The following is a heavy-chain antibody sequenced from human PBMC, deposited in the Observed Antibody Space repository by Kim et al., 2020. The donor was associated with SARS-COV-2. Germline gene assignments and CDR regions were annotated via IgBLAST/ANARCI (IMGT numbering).Heavy chain of an antibody. CDR1: GFTFSSYA. V-gene: IGHV3-23*01. D-gene: IGHD6-13*01. Sequence: GGSLRLSCAASGFTFSSYAMSWVRQAPGKGLEWVSAISGRCGSTYYADSVKGRITISRDNSKNTLYLQMNSLRAEDTAVYYCAGSPGIAAAGTAFLDYYYGMDVWGQGTTVTVS. CDR2: ISGRCGST. CDR3: AGSPGIAAAGTAFLDYYYGMDV. J-gene: IGHJ6*02.